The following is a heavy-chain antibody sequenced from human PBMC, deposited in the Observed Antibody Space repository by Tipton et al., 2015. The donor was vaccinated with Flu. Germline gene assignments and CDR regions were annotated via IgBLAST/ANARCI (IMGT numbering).Heavy chain of an antibody. D-gene: IGHD3/OR15-3a*01. CDR3: AGGMGWLIGN. Sequence: SLRLSCEASGFTFRTYWMNWVRQAPGKGLEWVAIIKQDGSETFYVDSVKGRFIVSRDNAKNTLFLQLSSLTADDTTVYYCAGGMGWLIGNWGQGTRVTVS. V-gene: IGHV3-7*03. CDR2: IKQDGSET. CDR1: GFTFRTYW. J-gene: IGHJ4*02.